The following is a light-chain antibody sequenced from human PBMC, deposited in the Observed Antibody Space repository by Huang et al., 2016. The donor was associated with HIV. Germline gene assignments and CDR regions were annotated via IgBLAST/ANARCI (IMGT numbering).Light chain of an antibody. CDR3: QQTAAVPLT. J-gene: IGKJ4*01. CDR2: AAS. Sequence: DIQMTQSPSSLSASVGDTVTITCRASQSISSFLNWYQQKSGKVPKLLVYAASNVQNGGSWRFRGGGSGTDFTITITNLQPEDYATYYCQQTAAVPLTFGGGTKVEIK. CDR1: QSISSF. V-gene: IGKV1-39*01.